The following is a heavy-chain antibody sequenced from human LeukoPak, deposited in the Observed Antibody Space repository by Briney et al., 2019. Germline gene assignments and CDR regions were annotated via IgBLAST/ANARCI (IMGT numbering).Heavy chain of an antibody. D-gene: IGHD4-17*01. J-gene: IGHJ4*02. V-gene: IGHV3-23*01. CDR3: AKSTLLRARTTPFDY. Sequence: PGGSLRLSCAASGFTFTSSAMSWVRQAPGKGLEWVSAISGSGDSTYYADSVKGRFTISRDNSKNTLYLQMNSLRAEDTAVYYCAKSTLLRARTTPFDYWGQGTLVTVSS. CDR1: GFTFTSSA. CDR2: ISGSGDST.